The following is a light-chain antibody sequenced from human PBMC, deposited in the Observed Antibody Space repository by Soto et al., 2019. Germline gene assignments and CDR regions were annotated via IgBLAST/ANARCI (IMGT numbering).Light chain of an antibody. CDR1: QSIGTF. CDR3: QQAFSAEWT. Sequence: DIQMTQSPSSLSASAGDRVSITCRASQSIGTFLNWYQQKPGEAPNLLIHTSFTLYSGVPSRFSGTGSGTDFTLTISSLQPEDFATYFCQQAFSAEWTFGQGTKVDIK. CDR2: TSF. V-gene: IGKV1-39*01. J-gene: IGKJ1*01.